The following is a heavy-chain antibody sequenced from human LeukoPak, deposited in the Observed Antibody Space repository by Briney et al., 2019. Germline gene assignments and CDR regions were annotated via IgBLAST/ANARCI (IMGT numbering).Heavy chain of an antibody. V-gene: IGHV1-18*01. D-gene: IGHD5-12*01. Sequence: ASEKVSCKASGYTFRNYGITWVRQAPGQGLEWMGWISAYNGDTHDAQNLQGRVTMTTDTSTSTAYMELRSLRSDDTAVYYCARDPTNTSGYYAYFDYWGQGTLVTVSS. CDR3: ARDPTNTSGYYAYFDY. CDR2: ISAYNGDT. CDR1: GYTFRNYG. J-gene: IGHJ4*02.